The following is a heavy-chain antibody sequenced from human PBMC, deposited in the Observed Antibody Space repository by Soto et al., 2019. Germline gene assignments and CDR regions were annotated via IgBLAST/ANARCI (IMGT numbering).Heavy chain of an antibody. CDR1: GGTFSSYT. Sequence: QVQLVQSGAEVKKPGSSVKVSCKASGGTFSSYTISWVRQAPGQGLEWMGRIIPILGIANYAQKFQGRVTITADKSTSTAYMELSSLRSEDTAVYYCASSHCSSTSCFFDCWGQGTLVTVSS. V-gene: IGHV1-69*02. CDR3: ASSHCSSTSCFFDC. J-gene: IGHJ4*02. D-gene: IGHD2-2*01. CDR2: IIPILGIA.